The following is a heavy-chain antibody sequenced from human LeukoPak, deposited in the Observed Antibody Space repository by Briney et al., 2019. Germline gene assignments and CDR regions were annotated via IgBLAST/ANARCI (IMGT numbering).Heavy chain of an antibody. J-gene: IGHJ4*02. CDR3: ARLGVLLWFGESYYFDY. D-gene: IGHD3-10*01. CDR2: IYYSGST. V-gene: IGHV4-39*01. Sequence: SETLSLTCTVSGGSISSSSYYWGWIRQPPGKGLEWTGSIYYSGSTYYNPSLKSRVTISVDTSKNQFSLKLSSVTAADTAVYYCARLGVLLWFGESYYFDYWGQGTLVTVSS. CDR1: GGSISSSSYY.